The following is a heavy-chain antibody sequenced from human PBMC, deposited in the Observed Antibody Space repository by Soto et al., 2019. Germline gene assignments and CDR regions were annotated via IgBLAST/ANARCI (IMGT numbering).Heavy chain of an antibody. D-gene: IGHD3-22*01. CDR1: GFTFSNAW. CDR3: TTDRSYDSSGYPIGY. V-gene: IGHV3-15*01. Sequence: PGGSLRLSCAASGFTFSNAWMSWVRQAPGKGLEWVGRIKSKTDGGTTDYAAPVKGRFTISRDDSKNTLYLQMNSLKTEDTAVYYCTTDRSYDSSGYPIGYWGQGTLVTVSS. J-gene: IGHJ4*02. CDR2: IKSKTDGGTT.